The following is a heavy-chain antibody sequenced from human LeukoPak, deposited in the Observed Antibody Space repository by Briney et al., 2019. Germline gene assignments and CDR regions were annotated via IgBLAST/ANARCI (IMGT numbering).Heavy chain of an antibody. CDR2: LYSGGDS. J-gene: IGHJ4*02. CDR3: ARDRGAYYYDTGY. V-gene: IGHV3-66*01. CDR1: GFTVSSNY. D-gene: IGHD3-22*01. Sequence: QPGGPLRLSCAASGFTVSSNYMNWVRQAPGKGLEWVSVLYSGGDSYYADSVKSRFTISRDDSKNTLYLQMHSLRAEDTAVYYCARDRGAYYYDTGYWGQGILVTVSS.